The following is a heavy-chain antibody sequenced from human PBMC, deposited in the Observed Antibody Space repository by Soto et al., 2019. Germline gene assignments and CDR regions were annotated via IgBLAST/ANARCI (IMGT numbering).Heavy chain of an antibody. Sequence: QVQLQESGPGLVRPSQTLSLTCTVSGGSISSDHYHWTWIRQTPGQGLEWIGYIHYSGSVYYNPSLQSRVTMSVDTSKNLFSLKLSSVTAAVTAVYFCVREDDGADRDYYGLDVWGQGTTVTVSS. D-gene: IGHD4-17*01. CDR2: IHYSGSV. CDR1: GGSISSDHYH. J-gene: IGHJ6*02. CDR3: VREDDGADRDYYGLDV. V-gene: IGHV4-30-4*01.